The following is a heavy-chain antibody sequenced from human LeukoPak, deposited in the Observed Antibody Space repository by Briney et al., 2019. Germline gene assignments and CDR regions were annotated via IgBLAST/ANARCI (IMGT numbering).Heavy chain of an antibody. J-gene: IGHJ5*02. CDR3: ARHSGSGSESRPFDP. CDR2: IYYSGST. V-gene: IGHV4-39*01. Sequence: SETLSLTCTVSGGSISSSSYYWGWIRQPPGKGLEWIGSIYYSGSTYYNPSFKSRVTISVDTSKNQFSLRLTSVTATDTAVYHCARHSGSGSESRPFDPWGQGTLVSVSS. D-gene: IGHD3-10*01. CDR1: GGSISSSSYY.